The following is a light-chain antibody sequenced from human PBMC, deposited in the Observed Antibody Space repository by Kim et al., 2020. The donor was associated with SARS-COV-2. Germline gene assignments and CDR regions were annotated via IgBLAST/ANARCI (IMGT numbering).Light chain of an antibody. Sequence: PGEGATPPSRGSHSASTTIAWNKQKTGQDPRLLIFGASARATDIPARFSGSVSLTEFTLTISSLQSVDSSVYYCQKYKIWPLTFGGGTKVDIK. V-gene: IGKV3-15*01. CDR2: GAS. CDR3: QKYKIWPLT. J-gene: IGKJ4*01. CDR1: HSASTT.